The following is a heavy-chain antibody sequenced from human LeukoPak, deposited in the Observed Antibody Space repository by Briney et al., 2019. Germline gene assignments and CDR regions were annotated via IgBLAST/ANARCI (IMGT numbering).Heavy chain of an antibody. Sequence: SETLSLTCTVSGGSISSYYWSWIRQPPGKGLEWIGYIYYSGSTNCNPSLKSRVTISVDTSKNQFSLKLSSVTAADTAVYYCAREGIATYYFDYWGQGTLVTVSS. J-gene: IGHJ4*02. CDR2: IYYSGST. CDR1: GGSISSYY. V-gene: IGHV4-59*01. D-gene: IGHD6-13*01. CDR3: AREGIATYYFDY.